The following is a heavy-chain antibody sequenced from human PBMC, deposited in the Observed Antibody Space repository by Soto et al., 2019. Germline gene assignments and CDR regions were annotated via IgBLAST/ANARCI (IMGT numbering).Heavy chain of an antibody. CDR2: IYYSGST. D-gene: IGHD3-3*01. Sequence: SETLSLTCTVSGGSISSYYWSWIRQPPGKGLEWIGYIYYSGSTNYNPSPKSRVTISVDTSKNQFSLKLSSVTAADTAVYYCARGRTIFGVVTSDAFDIWGQGTMVTVSS. J-gene: IGHJ3*02. CDR1: GGSISSYY. V-gene: IGHV4-59*01. CDR3: ARGRTIFGVVTSDAFDI.